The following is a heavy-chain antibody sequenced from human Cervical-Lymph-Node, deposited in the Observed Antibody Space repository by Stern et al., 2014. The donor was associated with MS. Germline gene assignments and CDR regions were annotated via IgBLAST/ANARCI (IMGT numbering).Heavy chain of an antibody. D-gene: IGHD2-8*01. Sequence: VQLVESGAEVKKPGASVKVSCKASGYTFTDYYMEWVRQAPGHGLEWLGWINPNSGDTNYAQKFQGRVTMTRDTSINTAYMELSSLRYDDTAVYYCAREGYCTNGVCRYWFDPWGQGTLVTVSS. CDR2: INPNSGDT. CDR3: AREGYCTNGVCRYWFDP. CDR1: GYTFTDYY. J-gene: IGHJ5*02. V-gene: IGHV1-2*02.